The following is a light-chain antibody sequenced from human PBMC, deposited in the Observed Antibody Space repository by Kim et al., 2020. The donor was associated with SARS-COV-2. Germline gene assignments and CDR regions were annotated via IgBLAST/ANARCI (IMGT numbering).Light chain of an antibody. Sequence: TAELAFPGNGDDGGDQGAAWLPQHQVHRPKLLSNRRKNRPSGISERFSASGSGDTASLTITRLQPEDEADYYCSAWDSSLSAWGFGRGTQLTVL. J-gene: IGLJ2*01. CDR1: GDDGGDQG. V-gene: IGLV10-54*01. CDR3: SAWDSSLSAWG. CDR2: RRK.